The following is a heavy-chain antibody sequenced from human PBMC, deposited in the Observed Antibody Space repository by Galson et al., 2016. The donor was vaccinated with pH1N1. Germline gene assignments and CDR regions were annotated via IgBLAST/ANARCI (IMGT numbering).Heavy chain of an antibody. V-gene: IGHV2-70*01. Sequence: PALVKPTQTLTLTCTFSGFSLSTSGMCVSWIRQPPGKALEWLALIDWDDDKYYSTSLKTRLTISKDTSKNQEVLTMTNMDPVDTATYYCARMRYGDYSDWFDPWGQGTLVTVSS. J-gene: IGHJ5*02. CDR3: ARMRYGDYSDWFDP. D-gene: IGHD4-17*01. CDR1: GFSLSTSGMC. CDR2: IDWDDDK.